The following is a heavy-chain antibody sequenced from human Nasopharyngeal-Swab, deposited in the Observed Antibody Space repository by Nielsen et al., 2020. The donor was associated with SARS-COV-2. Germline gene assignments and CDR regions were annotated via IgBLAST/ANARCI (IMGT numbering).Heavy chain of an antibody. CDR3: ARDMYSSGWRGEYYYGMDV. J-gene: IGHJ6*02. D-gene: IGHD6-19*01. V-gene: IGHV3-13*01. CDR2: IGTAGDT. Sequence: GESLKISCAASGFTFSSYDMHWVRQATGKGLEWVSAIGTAGDTYYPGSVKDRFTISRDNAKNSLYLQMNSLRAEDMAVYYCARDMYSSGWRGEYYYGMDVWGQGTTVTVSS. CDR1: GFTFSSYD.